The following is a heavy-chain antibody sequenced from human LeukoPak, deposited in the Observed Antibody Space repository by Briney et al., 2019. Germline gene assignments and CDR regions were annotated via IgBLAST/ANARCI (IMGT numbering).Heavy chain of an antibody. J-gene: IGHJ5*02. Sequence: SETLSLTCAVYCGSFSGYYWSWIRQPPGKGLEWIGEINHSGSTNYNPSLKSRVTISVDTSKNQFSLKLSSVTAADTAVYYCARGRYCSSTSCYRGYWFDPWGQGTLVTVSS. CDR3: ARGRYCSSTSCYRGYWFDP. CDR2: INHSGST. CDR1: CGSFSGYY. V-gene: IGHV4-34*01. D-gene: IGHD2-2*01.